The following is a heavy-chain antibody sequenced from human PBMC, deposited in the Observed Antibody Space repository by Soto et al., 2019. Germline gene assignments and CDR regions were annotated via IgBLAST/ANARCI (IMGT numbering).Heavy chain of an antibody. D-gene: IGHD5-12*01. CDR1: GYTFTGYY. J-gene: IGHJ6*02. V-gene: IGHV1-2*02. Sequence: ASVKVSCKASGYTFTGYYMHWVRQAPGRGLEWMGWINPNSGGTNYAQKFQGRVTMTRDTSISTAYMELSRLRSDDTAVYYCARDAGYSGYDYYYYYGMDVWGQGTTVTVSS. CDR2: INPNSGGT. CDR3: ARDAGYSGYDYYYYYGMDV.